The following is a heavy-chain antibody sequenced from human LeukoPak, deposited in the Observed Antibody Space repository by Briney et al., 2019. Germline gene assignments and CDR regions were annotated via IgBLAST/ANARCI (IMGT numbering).Heavy chain of an antibody. CDR2: TYYRSKWYN. CDR1: GDTVPNNSAV. Sequence: SQTLSLTCAISGDTVPNNSAVWNWIRQSPSRGLEWLGRTYYRSKWYNDYAVSVKSRITINPDTSKNQFSLQLNSVTPEDTAVYYCARERGYIGLDYWGQGTLVTVSS. D-gene: IGHD5-12*01. J-gene: IGHJ4*02. V-gene: IGHV6-1*01. CDR3: ARERGYIGLDY.